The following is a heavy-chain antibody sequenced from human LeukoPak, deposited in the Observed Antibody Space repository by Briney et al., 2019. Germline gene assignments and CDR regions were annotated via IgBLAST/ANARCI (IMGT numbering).Heavy chain of an antibody. Sequence: SETLSLTCAVYGGSFSGHSWNWIRQPPGKGLEWIGSIYYSGSTYYNPSLKSRVTISVDTSKNQFSLKLSSVTAADTAVYYCARLGGAAAGFPFDYWGQGTLVTVSS. J-gene: IGHJ4*02. V-gene: IGHV4-34*01. CDR2: IYYSGST. D-gene: IGHD6-13*01. CDR3: ARLGGAAAGFPFDY. CDR1: GGSFSGHS.